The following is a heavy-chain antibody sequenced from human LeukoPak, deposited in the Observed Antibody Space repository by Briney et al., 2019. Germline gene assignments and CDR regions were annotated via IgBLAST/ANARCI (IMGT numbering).Heavy chain of an antibody. D-gene: IGHD3-10*01. Sequence: SETLSLTYTVSGGSISSYYWSWIRQPPGKGLEWIGYIYYSGSTNYNPSLKSRVTISVDTSKNQFSLKLSSVTAADTAVYYCARGVKEMVRGVTRVYFDYWGQGTLVTVSS. V-gene: IGHV4-59*01. CDR2: IYYSGST. J-gene: IGHJ4*02. CDR3: ARGVKEMVRGVTRVYFDY. CDR1: GGSISSYY.